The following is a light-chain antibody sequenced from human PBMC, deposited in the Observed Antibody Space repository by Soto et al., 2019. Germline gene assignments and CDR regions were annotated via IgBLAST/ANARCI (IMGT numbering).Light chain of an antibody. CDR1: SSYVGYYNS. CDR3: SSYTISSTYL. V-gene: IGLV2-14*03. Sequence: QSVLTQPASVSGSPGQSITISCTGTSSYVGYYNSVSWYQHHPGQAPKLMIYNVSNRPSGVSYRFSGSKSGNTASLTISGLQAEDEADYYCSSYTISSTYLFGTGTKVT. J-gene: IGLJ1*01. CDR2: NVS.